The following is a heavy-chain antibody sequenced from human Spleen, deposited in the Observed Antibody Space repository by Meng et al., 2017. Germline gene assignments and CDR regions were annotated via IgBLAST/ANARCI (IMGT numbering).Heavy chain of an antibody. J-gene: IGHJ5*02. D-gene: IGHD1-26*01. Sequence: QVQLQESGPGQVKPSQTLSLTCNVSGGSISSGGYFWSWIRQHPGKGPEWIGYIYYSGSTHYNPSLKSRVTISLDTSKNHFSLSLSSVTAADTAVYYCARSPVGTLSPLDPWGQGTLVTVSS. CDR1: GGSISSGGYF. CDR2: IYYSGST. V-gene: IGHV4-31*03. CDR3: ARSPVGTLSPLDP.